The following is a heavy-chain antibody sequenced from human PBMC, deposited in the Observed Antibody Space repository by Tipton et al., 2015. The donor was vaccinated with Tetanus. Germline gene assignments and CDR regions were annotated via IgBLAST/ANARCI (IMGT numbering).Heavy chain of an antibody. CDR3: ARDPGDFASGGTFDI. CDR2: IYYSGGT. J-gene: IGHJ3*02. Sequence: LRLSCTVSGGSISSYYWSWIRQPPGKGLEWIGYIYYSGGTNYNPSLKSRVTILVDTSKNQFSLKLSSVTAADTAVYFCARDPGDFASGGTFDIWGQGTMVAVSS. D-gene: IGHD4-23*01. V-gene: IGHV4-59*12. CDR1: GGSISSYY.